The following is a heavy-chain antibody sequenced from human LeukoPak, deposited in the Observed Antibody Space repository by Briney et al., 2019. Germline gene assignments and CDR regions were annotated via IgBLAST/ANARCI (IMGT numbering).Heavy chain of an antibody. CDR2: ISAYNGNT. CDR1: GYTFTSYG. J-gene: IGHJ5*02. D-gene: IGHD3-3*01. V-gene: IGHV1-18*01. Sequence: ASVKVSCKASGYTFTSYGIRWVRQAPGQGLEWMGWISAYNGNTNHAQKLQGRVTMTTDTSTSTAYMELRSLRSDDTAVYYCARVYYDFWSGYYTGNWFDPWGQGTLVTVSS. CDR3: ARVYYDFWSGYYTGNWFDP.